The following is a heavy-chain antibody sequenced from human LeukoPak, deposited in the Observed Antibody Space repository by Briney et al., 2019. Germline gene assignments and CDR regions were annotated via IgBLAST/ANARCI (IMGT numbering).Heavy chain of an antibody. CDR1: GFTFSSYA. D-gene: IGHD3-22*01. J-gene: IGHJ4*02. Sequence: GGSLRLSCAASGFTFSSYAMSWVRQAPGKGLEWVSAISGSGGSTYYADSVKGRFTISRDNAKNTLYLQMISLRHEDTAVYYCLRGAHYDTSGYYYWGQGALVTVSS. CDR3: LRGAHYDTSGYYY. V-gene: IGHV3-23*01. CDR2: ISGSGGST.